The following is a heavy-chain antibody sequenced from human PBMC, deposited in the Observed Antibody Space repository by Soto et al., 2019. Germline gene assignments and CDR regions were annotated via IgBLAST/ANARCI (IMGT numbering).Heavy chain of an antibody. D-gene: IGHD2-15*01. CDR1: GFTFSNAW. V-gene: IGHV3-15*01. CDR2: IKSKTDGGTT. CDR3: TPLVVVAATPPYYYYYYMDV. Sequence: EVQLVESGGGLVKPGGSLRLSCAASGFTFSNAWMSWVRQAPGKGLEWVGRIKSKTDGGTTDYAAPVKGRFTISRDDSKNTLYLQMNSLKTEDTAVYYCTPLVVVAATPPYYYYYYMDVWGKGTTVTVSS. J-gene: IGHJ6*03.